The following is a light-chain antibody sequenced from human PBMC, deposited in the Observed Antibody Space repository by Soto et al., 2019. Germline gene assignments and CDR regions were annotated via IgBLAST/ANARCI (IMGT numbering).Light chain of an antibody. CDR3: QESYTTPVT. CDR2: AAS. CDR1: RSIASY. Sequence: DIQMTQSPFSLSASVGARVTISCRASRSIASYLNWYQQKPGKAPDLLIYAASNLQSGVPSRFSGSGSGTYFTLTISSLQPEDSATYYCQESYTTPVTFGQGTKVDIK. J-gene: IGKJ1*01. V-gene: IGKV1-39*01.